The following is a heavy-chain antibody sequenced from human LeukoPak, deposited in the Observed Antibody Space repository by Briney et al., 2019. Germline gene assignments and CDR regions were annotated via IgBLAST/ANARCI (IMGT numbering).Heavy chain of an antibody. CDR1: GFTFSDSY. J-gene: IGHJ4*02. V-gene: IGHV3-11*06. CDR2: ISSSSTYT. D-gene: IGHD2-21*02. CDR3: ARSIVVVTYLAY. Sequence: GGSLRLSCAASGFTFSDSYMSWIRQAPGKGLEWVSYISSSSTYTEYAGSVKGRFTISRDSAKNTLYLQMNSLSTEDTAMYYCARSIVVVTYLAYWGQGTLVTVSS.